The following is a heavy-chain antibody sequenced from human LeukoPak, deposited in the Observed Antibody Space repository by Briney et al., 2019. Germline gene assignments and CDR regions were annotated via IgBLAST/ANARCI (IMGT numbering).Heavy chain of an antibody. CDR1: GGSISSYY. CDR3: ARGLEYSAVVDY. V-gene: IGHV4-34*01. D-gene: IGHD2-15*01. J-gene: IGHJ4*02. CDR2: INHSGST. Sequence: SETLSLTCTVSGGSISSYYWSWIRQPPGKGLEWIGEINHSGSTNYNPSLKSRVTISVDTSKNQFSLKLSSVTAADTAVYYCARGLEYSAVVDYWGQGTLVTVSS.